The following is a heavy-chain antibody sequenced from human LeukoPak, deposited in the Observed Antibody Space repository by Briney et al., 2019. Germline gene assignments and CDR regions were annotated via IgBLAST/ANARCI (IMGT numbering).Heavy chain of an antibody. CDR3: ARDPSSSWYEGNWFDP. D-gene: IGHD6-13*01. CDR1: GFTFSSYE. J-gene: IGHJ5*02. Sequence: GGSLRLSCAASGFTFSSYEMNWVRQAPGKGLEWVSYISGSGSTIYYADSVKGRFTISRDNAKNSLYLQMNSLRAEDTAVYYCARDPSSSWYEGNWFDPWGQGTLVTVSS. V-gene: IGHV3-48*03. CDR2: ISGSGSTI.